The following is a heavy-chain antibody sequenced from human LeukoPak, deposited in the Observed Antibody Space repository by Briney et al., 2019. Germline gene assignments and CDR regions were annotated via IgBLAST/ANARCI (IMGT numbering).Heavy chain of an antibody. CDR1: GFTFSSYS. CDR2: ISSSSSYI. J-gene: IGHJ4*02. V-gene: IGHV3-21*01. Sequence: GGSLRLSCAASGFTFSSYSMNWVRHAPGKGLEWVSSISSSSSYIYYADSVKGRFTISRDNAKNSLYLQMNSLRDEDTAVYYCARLPGYSSGWFVDYFDYWGQGTLVSVSS. CDR3: ARLPGYSSGWFVDYFDY. D-gene: IGHD6-19*01.